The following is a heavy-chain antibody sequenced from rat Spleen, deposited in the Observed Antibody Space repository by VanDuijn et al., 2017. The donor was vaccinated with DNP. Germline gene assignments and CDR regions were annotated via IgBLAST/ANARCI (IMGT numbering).Heavy chain of an antibody. Sequence: YTVSWVRQPPGKGLEWMRTIRNGGNTDFNSALKSRLSISGDTSKSQVFLKMNSLQTEDTAMYFCARSYNSGFGYWGQGVMVTVSS. J-gene: IGHJ2*01. CDR3: ARSYNSGFGY. CDR2: IRNGGNT. CDR1: YT. V-gene: IGHV2-15*01. D-gene: IGHD4-3*01.